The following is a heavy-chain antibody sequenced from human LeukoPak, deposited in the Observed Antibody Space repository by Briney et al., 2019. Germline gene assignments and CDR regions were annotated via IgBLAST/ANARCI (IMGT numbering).Heavy chain of an antibody. CDR2: INPSSGDT. CDR1: GYTFTGYH. Sequence: RASVKVSCKASGYTFTGYHMHWVRQAPGQGLEWMGRINPSSGDTNYAQKFQGRVTMTRDTFISTAYMELSRLRSDDTAVYYCARDYCSSTSCLFDYWGQGTLVTVSS. J-gene: IGHJ4*02. V-gene: IGHV1-2*06. D-gene: IGHD2-2*01. CDR3: ARDYCSSTSCLFDY.